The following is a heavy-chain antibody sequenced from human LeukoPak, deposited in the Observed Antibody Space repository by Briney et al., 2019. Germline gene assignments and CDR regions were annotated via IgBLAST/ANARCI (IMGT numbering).Heavy chain of an antibody. D-gene: IGHD2-15*01. J-gene: IGHJ4*02. CDR1: GFTFSSYG. Sequence: PGRSLRLSCAASGFTFSSYGMHWVRQAPGKGLEWVAVISYDGSNKYYADSVKGRFTISRDNSKNTLYLQMNSLRAEDTAVYYCAKDRPSYCSGGSCSAGYFDYWGQGTLVTVSS. CDR2: ISYDGSNK. CDR3: AKDRPSYCSGGSCSAGYFDY. V-gene: IGHV3-30*18.